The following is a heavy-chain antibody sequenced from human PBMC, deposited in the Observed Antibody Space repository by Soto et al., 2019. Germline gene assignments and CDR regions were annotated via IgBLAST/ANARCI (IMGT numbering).Heavy chain of an antibody. CDR3: ARDGKYCSGGSCYHDWYFDL. CDR1: GGSISSSHW. V-gene: IGHV4-4*02. CDR2: IYHSGST. D-gene: IGHD2-15*01. J-gene: IGHJ2*01. Sequence: QVQLQESGPGLVKPSGTLSLTCAVSGGSISSSHWWSWVRQPPGKGLEWIGEIYHSGSTNYNPSLKSRVTISVDKSKNQFSLKLSSVTAADTAVYYCARDGKYCSGGSCYHDWYFDLWGRGTLVTVSS.